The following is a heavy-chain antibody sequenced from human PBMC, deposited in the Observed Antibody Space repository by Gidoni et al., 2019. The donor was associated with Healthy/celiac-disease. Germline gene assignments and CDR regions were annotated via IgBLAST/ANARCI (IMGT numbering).Heavy chain of an antibody. CDR1: GFTFSNSW. J-gene: IGHJ2*01. V-gene: IGHV3-15*01. CDR3: TTYPYDFWSGYYDYWYFDL. Sequence: EVQLVESGGGLVKPGGSLRLSCAASGFTFSNSWLSGVRQAPGKGLEWVGRIKSKTDGGTTDYAAPVKGRFTISRDDSKNTLYLQMNSLKTEDTAVYYCTTYPYDFWSGYYDYWYFDLWGRGTLVTVSS. D-gene: IGHD3-3*01. CDR2: IKSKTDGGTT.